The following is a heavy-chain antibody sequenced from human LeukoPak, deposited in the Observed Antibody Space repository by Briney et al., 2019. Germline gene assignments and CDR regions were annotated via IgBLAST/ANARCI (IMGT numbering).Heavy chain of an antibody. J-gene: IGHJ5*02. D-gene: IGHD6-19*01. V-gene: IGHV3-48*04. CDR2: ISSGSNTI. CDR3: AIDSSGWYLWFDP. CDR1: GFTFSSSG. Sequence: GGSLRLSCAASGFTFSSSGMNWVRQAPGKGLEWVSYISSGSNTIYYADSVKGRFNISRDNPKNSLYLQLKPQRAEDTAAYYFAIDSSGWYLWFDPWGEGTLVAVSS.